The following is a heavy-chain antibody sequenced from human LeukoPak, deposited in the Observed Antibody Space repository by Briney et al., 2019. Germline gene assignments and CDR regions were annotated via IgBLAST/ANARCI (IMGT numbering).Heavy chain of an antibody. V-gene: IGHV4-4*07. J-gene: IGHJ6*02. Sequence: SETLSLTCTVSGDSISNYYWSWIRQPAGKGLEWIGRIYTSGSTNYNPSLKSRVTMSVDTSKNQFSLKLSSVTAADTAVYYCARSGYFDWTTLVVWGQGTTVTVSS. CDR1: GDSISNYY. D-gene: IGHD3-9*01. CDR3: ARSGYFDWTTLVV. CDR2: IYTSGST.